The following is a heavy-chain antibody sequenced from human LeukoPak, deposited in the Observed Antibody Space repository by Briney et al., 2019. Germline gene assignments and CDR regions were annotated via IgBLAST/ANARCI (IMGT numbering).Heavy chain of an antibody. J-gene: IGHJ4*02. V-gene: IGHV3-53*01. D-gene: IGHD4-23*01. Sequence: GGSLRLSCAASGFNVSNNYMTWVRQAAGKGLEGVSLIYSSGSTYYADSVKGRFTISRANSKNTLYLQVNSLSAEDTAVYYCARRGDGGRSFDYWGQGTLVTVSS. CDR2: IYSSGST. CDR1: GFNVSNNY. CDR3: ARRGDGGRSFDY.